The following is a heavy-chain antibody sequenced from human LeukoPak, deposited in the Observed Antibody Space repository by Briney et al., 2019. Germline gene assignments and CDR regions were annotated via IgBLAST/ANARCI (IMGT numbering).Heavy chain of an antibody. J-gene: IGHJ3*02. CDR1: GFTFSSYW. Sequence: GGSLRLSCAASGFTFSSYWMSWVRQAPGKGLEWVANIKQDGSEKYYVDSVKGRFTISRDNAKNSLYLQMNSLRAEDTAVYYCARTGLTTVTIRDAFDIWGQGTMVTVSS. V-gene: IGHV3-7*01. CDR2: IKQDGSEK. CDR3: ARTGLTTVTIRDAFDI. D-gene: IGHD4-17*01.